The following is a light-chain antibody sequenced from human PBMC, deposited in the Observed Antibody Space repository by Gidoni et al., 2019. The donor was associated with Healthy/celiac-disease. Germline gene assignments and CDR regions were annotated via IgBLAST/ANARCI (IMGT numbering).Light chain of an antibody. V-gene: IGKV3-15*01. CDR2: VAS. CDR1: QSVSSN. Sequence: EIVMTQSPAPLSVSPGERATLSCRASQSVSSNLAWYQQKPGQAPRLLIYVASTRSTGIPARLSGSGSGTEFTITISSLQSEDVAVYYCQQYNNWARITFGQGTRLEIK. CDR3: QQYNNWARIT. J-gene: IGKJ5*01.